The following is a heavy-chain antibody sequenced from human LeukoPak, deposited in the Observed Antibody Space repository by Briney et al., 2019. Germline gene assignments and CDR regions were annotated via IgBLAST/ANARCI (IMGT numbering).Heavy chain of an antibody. D-gene: IGHD6-13*01. J-gene: IGHJ4*02. CDR3: ASIATGIAAAGTVRDFDY. Sequence: ASVKVSCKASGYTFTSYDINWVRQATGQGLEWMGWMNPNSGNTGYAQKFQGRVTVTRNTSISTAYMELSSLRSEDTAVYYCASIATGIAAAGTVRDFDYWGQGTLVTVSS. V-gene: IGHV1-8*01. CDR2: MNPNSGNT. CDR1: GYTFTSYD.